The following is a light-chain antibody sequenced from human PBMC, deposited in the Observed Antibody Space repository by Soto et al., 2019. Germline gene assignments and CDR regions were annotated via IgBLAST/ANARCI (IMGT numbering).Light chain of an antibody. CDR2: GAS. V-gene: IGKV3D-20*02. CDR1: QGVRGSY. Sequence: EIVLTQSPGTLSLSPGERATLSCRASQGVRGSYIAWYQQTPGQAPRLLIYGASSRATGVPDRFTGSGSGTDFTLTISSLEPEDSALYYCQQRDDWVSFGGGTKVDIK. CDR3: QQRDDWVS. J-gene: IGKJ4*01.